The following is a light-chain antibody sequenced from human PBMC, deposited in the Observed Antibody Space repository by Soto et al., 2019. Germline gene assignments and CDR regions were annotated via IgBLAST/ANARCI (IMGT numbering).Light chain of an antibody. Sequence: DIQMTQSPSSLSASVGDRVIITCRASQGISNYLAWYQQKPGKVPKLLIYAASTLQSGVPSRFSGSGSGTDFTLTISSLQPEDFATYYCQKYNSAPQTFGQGTKVEIK. CDR2: AAS. CDR1: QGISNY. CDR3: QKYNSAPQT. J-gene: IGKJ1*01. V-gene: IGKV1-27*01.